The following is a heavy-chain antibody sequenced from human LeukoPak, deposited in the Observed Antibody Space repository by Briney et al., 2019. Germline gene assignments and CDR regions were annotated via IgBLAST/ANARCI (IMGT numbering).Heavy chain of an antibody. Sequence: ASVKVSCKASGYTFTSYDINWVRQATGQGLEWMGWMNPNSGGTNYAQKFQGRVTMARDTSISTAYMELSRLRSDDTAVYYCARDVIVLAARNAFDIWGQGTMVTVSS. J-gene: IGHJ3*02. V-gene: IGHV1-2*02. CDR2: MNPNSGGT. CDR1: GYTFTSYD. CDR3: ARDVIVLAARNAFDI. D-gene: IGHD6-6*01.